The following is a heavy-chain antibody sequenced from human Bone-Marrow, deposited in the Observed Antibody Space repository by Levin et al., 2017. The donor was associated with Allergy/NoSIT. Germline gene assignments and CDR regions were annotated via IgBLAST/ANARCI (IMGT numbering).Heavy chain of an antibody. D-gene: IGHD2-21*02. CDR2: ISGGGGST. CDR3: ARVSTAVTFFDS. V-gene: IGHV3-23*01. Sequence: GGSLRLSCAASGFTFNNFAMIWVRQAPGKGLEWVSGISGGGGSTYHTHSVKGRFSISRDNLKNTVYLQMVSLRAEDTAMYYCARVSTAVTFFDSWGQGTLVTVSS. CDR1: GFTFNNFA. J-gene: IGHJ4*02.